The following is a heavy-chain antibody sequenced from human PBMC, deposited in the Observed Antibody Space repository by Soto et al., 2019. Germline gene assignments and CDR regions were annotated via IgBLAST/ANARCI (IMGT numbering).Heavy chain of an antibody. Sequence: QVQLVESGGGVVQPGRSLRLSCAASGFTFSTYAMEWVRQAPGKGLEWVALISYDGGNKYYADSVRGRFTLSRDNSENTLYLQLNTLRPEDTAVYYCARPVEPFYYDGMDVWGPGTTVTVSS. J-gene: IGHJ6*02. CDR2: ISYDGGNK. V-gene: IGHV3-30-3*01. CDR3: ARPVEPFYYDGMDV. CDR1: GFTFSTYA.